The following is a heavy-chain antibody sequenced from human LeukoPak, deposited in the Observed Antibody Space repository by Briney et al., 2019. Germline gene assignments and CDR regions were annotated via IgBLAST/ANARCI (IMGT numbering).Heavy chain of an antibody. D-gene: IGHD6-13*01. CDR2: VSGSGDRM. V-gene: IGHV3-23*01. Sequence: GGSLRLSCAASGFTPSSYALNWVRQAPGKGLEWVATVSGSGDRMYHADSVKGRFTISRDNSKNTIYLQMNSLRAEDTALYYCAKAAAAPGFDFWGQGTLVTVSS. J-gene: IGHJ4*02. CDR1: GFTPSSYA. CDR3: AKAAAAPGFDF.